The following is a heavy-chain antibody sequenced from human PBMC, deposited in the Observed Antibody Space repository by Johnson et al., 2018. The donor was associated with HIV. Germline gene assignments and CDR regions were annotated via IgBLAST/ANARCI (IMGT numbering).Heavy chain of an antibody. Sequence: QVQLVESGGGVVQPGRSLRLSCAASGFTFSNYGMHWVRQAPGKGLEWVAVILYRGSNKYYADSVKGRFTISRDNSKNTLYLQMNSLKTEDTAVYYCTTFKVAPRIKAPTTSKATILLDAFDIWGQGTMVTVSS. D-gene: IGHD1-26*01. CDR2: ILYRGSNK. V-gene: IGHV3-30*03. CDR1: GFTFSNYG. CDR3: TTFKVAPRIKAPTTSKATILLDAFDI. J-gene: IGHJ3*02.